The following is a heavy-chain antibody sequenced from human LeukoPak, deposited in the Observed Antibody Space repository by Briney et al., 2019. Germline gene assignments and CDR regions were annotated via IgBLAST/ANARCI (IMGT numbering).Heavy chain of an antibody. CDR2: ISGSGGST. CDR1: GFTFSSYG. D-gene: IGHD1-26*01. CDR3: AKGRGWEASYYYYYIDV. V-gene: IGHV3-23*01. J-gene: IGHJ6*03. Sequence: PGGSLRLSCAASGFTFSSYGMSWVRQAPGKGLEWVSAISGSGGSTYYADSVKGRFTISRDNSKNTLYLQMNSLRAEDTAVYYCAKGRGWEASYYYYYIDVWGKGTTVTISS.